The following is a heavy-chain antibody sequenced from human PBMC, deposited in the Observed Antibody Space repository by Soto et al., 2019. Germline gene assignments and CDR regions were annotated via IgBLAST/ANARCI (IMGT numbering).Heavy chain of an antibody. D-gene: IGHD3-10*01. V-gene: IGHV3-15*07. Sequence: SGGSLRLSCVVSDFPFSTAWINWVRQAPGKGLEWVGRIKSKNDGGATDYIAPVKGRFTFSRDDTKNTIYLQMNSLKTDDTAVYYCTTDILWFEGDFWGQGTLVTVSS. CDR3: TTDILWFEGDF. J-gene: IGHJ4*02. CDR1: DFPFSTAW. CDR2: IKSKNDGGAT.